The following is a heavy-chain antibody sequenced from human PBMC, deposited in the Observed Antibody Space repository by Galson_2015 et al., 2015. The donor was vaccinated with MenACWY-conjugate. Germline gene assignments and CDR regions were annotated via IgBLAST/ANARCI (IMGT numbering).Heavy chain of an antibody. Sequence: SLRLSCAASGFTFSNYAIHWVRQAPGKGLEWVAFIRNDGGLKYYADSVKGRFTISRDNSKNTLFLEMNNLSPEDTAMYYCAKGAGICSPPADSSGQGTLVTVSS. CDR3: AKGAGICSPPADS. J-gene: IGHJ5*01. CDR1: GFTFSNYA. CDR2: IRNDGGLK. D-gene: IGHD3-10*02. V-gene: IGHV3-30*02.